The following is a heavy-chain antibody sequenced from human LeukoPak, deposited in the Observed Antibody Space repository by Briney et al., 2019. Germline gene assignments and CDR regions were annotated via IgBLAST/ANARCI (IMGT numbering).Heavy chain of an antibody. J-gene: IGHJ6*03. CDR1: GGSISSYY. CDR3: ARGQVVGATTFYYYYIDV. V-gene: IGHV4-4*07. CDR2: IYTSGST. Sequence: SETLSLTCTVSGGSISSYYWSWIRQPAGKGLEWLGRIYTSGSTNYNPSLKSRVTMSEDTSKNQFSLKLSSVTAADTAVYYCARGQVVGATTFYYYYIDVWGKGTTVTVSS. D-gene: IGHD1-26*01.